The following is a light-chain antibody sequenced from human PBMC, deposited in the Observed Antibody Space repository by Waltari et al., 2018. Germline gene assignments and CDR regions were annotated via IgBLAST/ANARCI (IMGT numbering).Light chain of an antibody. J-gene: IGKJ1*01. CDR2: GSS. CDR3: QHYVRLPAT. CDR1: QSVSRS. Sequence: EIVLTQSPGTLSLLPGERATLSCRASQSVSRSLAWYQQKPGQAPRLLIDGSSSRATGIPDRFICSGAGTDVSLTINRLEPEDFAVYYCQHYVRLPATFGQGTKVDIK. V-gene: IGKV3-20*01.